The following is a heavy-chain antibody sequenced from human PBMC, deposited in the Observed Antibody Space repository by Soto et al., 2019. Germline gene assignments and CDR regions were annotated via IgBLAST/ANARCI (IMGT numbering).Heavy chain of an antibody. D-gene: IGHD5-18*01. J-gene: IGHJ4*02. CDR2: ISYDGSNK. Sequence: PGGSLRLSCAASGFTFSSYAMHWVRQAPGKGLEWVAVISYDGSNKYYADSVKGRFTISRDNSKNTLYLQMNSLRAEDTAVYYCASGTAMLMLWGQGTLVTVSS. CDR3: ASGTAMLML. V-gene: IGHV3-30-3*01. CDR1: GFTFSSYA.